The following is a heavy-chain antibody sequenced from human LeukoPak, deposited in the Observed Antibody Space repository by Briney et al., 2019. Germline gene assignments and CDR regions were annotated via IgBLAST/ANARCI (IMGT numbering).Heavy chain of an antibody. D-gene: IGHD3-10*01. V-gene: IGHV5-51*01. CDR3: ARFGGHTIIGDSVAPAEGFQPPGFDN. J-gene: IGHJ3*02. CDR2: IYPDDSDT. CDR1: TDIFSNYW. Sequence: GDSLKISCKGSTDIFSNYWIGWVRQLPGKGLEWLGIIYPDDSDTRYSPTFQGQVTFSVDESISTAYLQWSRLKASDTGMYYCARFGGHTIIGDSVAPAEGFQPPGFDNWGQGTMVIVSS.